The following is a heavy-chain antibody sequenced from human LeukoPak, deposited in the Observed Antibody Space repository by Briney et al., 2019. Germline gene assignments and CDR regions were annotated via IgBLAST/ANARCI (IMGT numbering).Heavy chain of an antibody. V-gene: IGHV3-30*02. CDR1: GFTFSSYA. CDR3: AKDKPRGYSIAAAGTSRYFDY. Sequence: GGSLRLSCAASGFTFSSYAMSWVRQAPGKGLEWVAFIRYDGSNKYYADSVKGRFTISRDNSKNTLYLQMNSLRAEDTAVYYCAKDKPRGYSIAAAGTSRYFDYWGQGTLVTVSS. J-gene: IGHJ4*02. CDR2: IRYDGSNK. D-gene: IGHD6-13*01.